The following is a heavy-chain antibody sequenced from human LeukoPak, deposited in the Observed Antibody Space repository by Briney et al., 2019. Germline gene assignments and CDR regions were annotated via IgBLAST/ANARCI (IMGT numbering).Heavy chain of an antibody. CDR1: AFTFSMYS. D-gene: IGHD4-17*01. Sequence: GGSLRLSCSVSAFTFSMYSMRWVRQAPGKGLAWVATITRDGSVEYYVDSVKGRFTISRDNAKESLVLEMNRLRGEETAIYYCARLYGDHTTYDYWGQGTLVTVSS. CDR3: ARLYGDHTTYDY. J-gene: IGHJ4*02. V-gene: IGHV3-7*01. CDR2: ITRDGSVE.